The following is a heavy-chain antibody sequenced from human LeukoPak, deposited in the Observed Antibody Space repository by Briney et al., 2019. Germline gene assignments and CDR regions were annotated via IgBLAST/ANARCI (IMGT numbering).Heavy chain of an antibody. J-gene: IGHJ6*03. Sequence: GESLKISCKGSGYSFTNYWIGWVRQMPGKGLEWMGIIYPGDSDTRYSPSFQGQVTISADKSISTAYLQWSSLKASDTAIYYCARLVVPAPRYMDVWGKGTTVTVSS. CDR3: ARLVVPAPRYMDV. CDR1: GYSFTNYW. V-gene: IGHV5-51*01. CDR2: IYPGDSDT. D-gene: IGHD2-2*01.